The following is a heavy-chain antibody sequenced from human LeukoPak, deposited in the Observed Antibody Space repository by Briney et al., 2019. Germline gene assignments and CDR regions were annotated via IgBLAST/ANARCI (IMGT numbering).Heavy chain of an antibody. CDR3: ARDSSGWSRNYGFDY. CDR2: IYTSGST. Sequence: SETLSLTCTVSGGSISSYYWSWIRQPAGRGLEWIGRIYTSGSTNYNPSLKSRVTMSVDTPKNQFSLKLSSVTAADTAVYYCARDSSGWSRNYGFDYWGQGTLVTVSS. V-gene: IGHV4-4*07. D-gene: IGHD6-19*01. CDR1: GGSISSYY. J-gene: IGHJ4*02.